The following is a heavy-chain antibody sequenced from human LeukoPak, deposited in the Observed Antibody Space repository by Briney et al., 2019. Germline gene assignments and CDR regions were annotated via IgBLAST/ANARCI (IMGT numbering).Heavy chain of an antibody. Sequence: PGRSLRLSCAASGFIFSNAWMSWVRQAPGKGLEWVGRIKSKTDGGTTDYAAPVKGRFTISRDDSINTLYLQMNSLKTEDTALYYCTRDSGTYNWFDPWGQGTLVTVSS. CDR3: TRDSGTYNWFDP. J-gene: IGHJ5*02. V-gene: IGHV3-15*01. D-gene: IGHD1-26*01. CDR2: IKSKTDGGTT. CDR1: GFIFSNAW.